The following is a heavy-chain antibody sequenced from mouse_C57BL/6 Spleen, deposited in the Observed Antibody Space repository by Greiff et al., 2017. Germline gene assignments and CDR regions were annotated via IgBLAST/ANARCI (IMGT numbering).Heavy chain of an antibody. J-gene: IGHJ3*01. CDR3: ARGGDYDYDGAWFAY. V-gene: IGHV1-64*01. D-gene: IGHD2-4*01. CDR2: IHPNSGST. CDR1: GYTFTSYW. Sequence: QVQLKQSGAELVKPGASVKLSCKASGYTFTSYWMHWVKQRPGQGLEWIGMIHPNSGSTNYNEKFKGKATLTVDKSSSTAYMQLSSLTSEDSAVYYCARGGDYDYDGAWFAYWGQGTLVTVSA.